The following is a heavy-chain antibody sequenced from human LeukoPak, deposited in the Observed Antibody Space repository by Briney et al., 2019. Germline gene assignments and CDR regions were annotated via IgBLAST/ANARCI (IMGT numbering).Heavy chain of an antibody. V-gene: IGHV3-21*01. CDR3: ANPLGVSSNTFSGVRGSSFDP. CDR1: GFTFSSYS. D-gene: IGHD2-15*01. Sequence: KPGGSLRLSCAASGFTFSSYSMNWVRQAPGKGLEWVSSISSSSSYIYYADSVKGRFTISRDNAKNSLYLQMNSLRAEDTAVYYCANPLGVSSNTFSGVRGSSFDPWGQGTLVTVSS. CDR2: ISSSSSYI. J-gene: IGHJ5*02.